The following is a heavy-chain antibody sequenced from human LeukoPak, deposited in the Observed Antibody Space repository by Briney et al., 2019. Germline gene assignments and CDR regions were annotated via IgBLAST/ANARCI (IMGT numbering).Heavy chain of an antibody. Sequence: GGSLRLSCAASGFTFRSHNMNWVRQAPGKGLEWVSSISGRGNYIFYADSVKGRFTISRDSAKNSLSLQMNSLRAEDTAVYYCAKDQGFDYYDSSGYYLDYWGQGTLVTVSS. CDR3: AKDQGFDYYDSSGYYLDY. CDR2: ISGRGNYI. J-gene: IGHJ4*02. D-gene: IGHD3-22*01. V-gene: IGHV3-21*01. CDR1: GFTFRSHN.